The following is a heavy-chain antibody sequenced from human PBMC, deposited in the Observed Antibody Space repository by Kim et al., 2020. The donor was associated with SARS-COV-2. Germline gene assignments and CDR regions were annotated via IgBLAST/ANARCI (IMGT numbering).Heavy chain of an antibody. Sequence: GGSLRLSCAASGFTFSSYGMHWVRQAPGKGLEWVAVISYDGSNKYYADSVKGRFTISRDNSKNTLYLQMNSLRAEDTAVYYCAKISGGHYYDSPFDYWGQGTLVTVSS. CDR3: AKISGGHYYDSPFDY. D-gene: IGHD3-22*01. CDR2: ISYDGSNK. V-gene: IGHV3-30*18. J-gene: IGHJ4*02. CDR1: GFTFSSYG.